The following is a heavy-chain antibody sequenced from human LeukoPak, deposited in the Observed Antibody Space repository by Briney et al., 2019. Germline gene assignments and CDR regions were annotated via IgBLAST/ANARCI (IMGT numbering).Heavy chain of an antibody. CDR2: ICGSGGGT. Sequence: GGSLRLSCAASGFTFSSYAMSWVRQAPGKGLEWVSAICGSGGGTYYADSVKGRFTISRDNSKNTLYVQMNSLRAEDTAVYYCAIGHDYGDYVPGYYWGQGTLVTVSS. J-gene: IGHJ4*02. CDR1: GFTFSSYA. V-gene: IGHV3-23*01. D-gene: IGHD4-17*01. CDR3: AIGHDYGDYVPGYY.